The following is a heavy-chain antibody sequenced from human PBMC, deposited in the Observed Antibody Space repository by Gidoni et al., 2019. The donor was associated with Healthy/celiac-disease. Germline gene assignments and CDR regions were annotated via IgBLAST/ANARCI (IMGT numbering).Heavy chain of an antibody. V-gene: IGHV3-21*01. D-gene: IGHD4-4*01. J-gene: IGHJ4*02. Sequence: EVQLVESGGGLVKPGGSLRLSCAASGFTFSSHSMNWVRQALGKGLEWVSSISSSSSYIYYADSVKGRFTISRDNAKNSLYLQMNSLRAEDTAVYYCARESHDYRRVGGTGFDYWGQGTLVTVSS. CDR3: ARESHDYRRVGGTGFDY. CDR1: GFTFSSHS. CDR2: ISSSSSYI.